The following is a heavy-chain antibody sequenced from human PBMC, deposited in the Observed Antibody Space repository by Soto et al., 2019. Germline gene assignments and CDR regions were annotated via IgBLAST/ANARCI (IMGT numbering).Heavy chain of an antibody. V-gene: IGHV1-18*01. J-gene: IGHJ4*02. Sequence: QVQLVQSGAEVKEPGASVKVSCKASGYTFTSFGISWVRQAPGQGLEWMGWINTYNGDTNYAQKLQGRVPMTTDPSTTTAYMELRSLRSDDTAVYYCARVNYGRMVGGYWGQGTLVTVSS. CDR2: INTYNGDT. D-gene: IGHD3-10*01. CDR1: GYTFTSFG. CDR3: ARVNYGRMVGGY.